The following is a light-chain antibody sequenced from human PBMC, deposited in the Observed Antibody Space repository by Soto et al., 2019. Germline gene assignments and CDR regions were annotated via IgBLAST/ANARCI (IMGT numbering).Light chain of an antibody. CDR2: AAS. CDR3: QQSYSTLWT. Sequence: DFQMTQSPSSLSASVGDRVTITCRASRSISYYLNWYQHKPGKAPKLLIYAASSLESGVPSRFSGSGSGTDFTLTISSLQPEDFATYYCQQSYSTLWTFGQETKVEI. J-gene: IGKJ1*01. V-gene: IGKV1-39*01. CDR1: RSISYY.